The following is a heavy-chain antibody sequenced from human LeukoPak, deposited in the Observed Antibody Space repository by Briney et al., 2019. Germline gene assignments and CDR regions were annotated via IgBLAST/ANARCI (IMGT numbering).Heavy chain of an antibody. CDR1: GLTVSGNY. D-gene: IGHD3-22*01. Sequence: GGPLRLSCAASGLTVSGNYMSWVRQAPGKGLEWVSLIYSGGTTYYADSVKGRFTISRDNSKNTLYLQMNSLRAEDTAVYYCARSSERKYYFDYWGQGTLVTVSS. CDR3: ARSSERKYYFDY. V-gene: IGHV3-53*01. CDR2: IYSGGTT. J-gene: IGHJ4*02.